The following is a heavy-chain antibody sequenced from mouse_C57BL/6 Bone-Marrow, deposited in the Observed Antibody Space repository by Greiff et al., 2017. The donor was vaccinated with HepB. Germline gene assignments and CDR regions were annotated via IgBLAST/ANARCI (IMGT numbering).Heavy chain of an antibody. D-gene: IGHD2-5*01. CDR2: IRLKSDNYAT. V-gene: IGHV6-3*01. J-gene: IGHJ2*01. CDR3: TYSNYVG. CDR1: GFTFSNYW. Sequence: DVHLVESGGGLVQPGGSMKLSCVASGFTFSNYWMNWVRQSPEKGLEWVAQIRLKSDNYATHYAESVKGRFTISSDDSKSSVYLQMNNLRAEDTGIYYCTYSNYVGWGQGTTLTVSS.